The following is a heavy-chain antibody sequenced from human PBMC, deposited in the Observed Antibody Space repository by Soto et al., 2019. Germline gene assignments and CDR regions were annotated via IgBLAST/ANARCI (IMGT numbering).Heavy chain of an antibody. J-gene: IGHJ4*02. Sequence: SETLSLTCTVSGGSIRSYYWSWIRQPPGKGLEWIGYIYYSGSTNYNPSLKSRVTISVDTSKNQFSLKLSSVTAADTAVYYCARDYYDSSGYYALDYWGQGTLVTVSS. CDR3: ARDYYDSSGYYALDY. CDR1: GGSIRSYY. V-gene: IGHV4-59*01. D-gene: IGHD3-22*01. CDR2: IYYSGST.